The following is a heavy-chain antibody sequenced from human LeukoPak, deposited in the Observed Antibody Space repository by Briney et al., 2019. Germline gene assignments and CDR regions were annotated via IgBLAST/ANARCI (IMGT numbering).Heavy chain of an antibody. CDR2: ITRSSGHM. V-gene: IGHV3-21*01. J-gene: IGHJ4*02. Sequence: GGSLRLSCAASGFSFSNYGITWVRQAPGKGLEWVSAITRSSGHMYYADSVKGRFTISGDDSKKSVYLQMNSLRADDTAVYYCARGAIVGTVYYFDSWGQGTLVTVSS. CDR3: ARGAIVGTVYYFDS. CDR1: GFSFSNYG. D-gene: IGHD1-26*01.